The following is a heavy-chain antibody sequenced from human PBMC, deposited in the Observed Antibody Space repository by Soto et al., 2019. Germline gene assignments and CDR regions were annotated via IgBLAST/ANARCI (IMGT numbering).Heavy chain of an antibody. D-gene: IGHD3-3*02. CDR3: AKDIPGRGDHFWSGPLEY. Sequence: TGGSLRLSCAASGFTFTNYAMSWVRQAPEKGMEWVSSMTGNYGSTYYADSVKGRFTISRDNSKNTLYLQMSSLRAEDTATYYCAKDIPGRGDHFWSGPLEYWGQGTQVTVSS. CDR1: GFTFTNYA. V-gene: IGHV3-23*01. CDR2: MTGNYGST. J-gene: IGHJ4*02.